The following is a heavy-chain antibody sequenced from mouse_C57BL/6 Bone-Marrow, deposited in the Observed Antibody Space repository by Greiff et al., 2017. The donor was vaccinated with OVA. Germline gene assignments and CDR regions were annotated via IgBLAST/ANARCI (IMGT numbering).Heavy chain of an antibody. CDR2: ISYDGSN. CDR3: AREGGLPSGFAY. V-gene: IGHV3-6*01. D-gene: IGHD2-2*01. J-gene: IGHJ3*01. CDR1: GYSITSGYY. Sequence: QLQQSGPGLVKPSQSLSLTCSVTGYSITSGYYWNWIRQFPGNKLEWMGYISYDGSNNYNPSLKNRISITRDTSKNQFFLKLNSVTTEDTATYYCAREGGLPSGFAYWGQGTLVTVSA.